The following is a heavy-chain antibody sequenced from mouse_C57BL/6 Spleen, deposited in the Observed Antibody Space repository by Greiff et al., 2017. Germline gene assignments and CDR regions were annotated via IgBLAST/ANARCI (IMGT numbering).Heavy chain of an antibody. J-gene: IGHJ4*01. CDR2: IYPGSGST. D-gene: IGHD4-1*01. CDR1: GYTFTSYW. CDR3: ARELGRDYAMDY. V-gene: IGHV1-55*01. Sequence: QVQLQQPGAELVKPGASVKMSCKASGYTFTSYWITWVKQRPGPGLEWIGDIYPGSGSTNYNEKFKSKATLTVDTSSSTAYMQLSSLTSEDSAVYYCARELGRDYAMDYWGQGTSVTVSS.